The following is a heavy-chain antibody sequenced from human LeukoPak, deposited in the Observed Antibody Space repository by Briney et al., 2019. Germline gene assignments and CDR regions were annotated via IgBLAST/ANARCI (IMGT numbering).Heavy chain of an antibody. CDR2: INHSGST. D-gene: IGHD1-26*01. J-gene: IGHJ4*02. V-gene: IGHV4-34*01. CDR1: GGSFSGYY. CDR3: ARGQVGATTYFAN. Sequence: SETLSLTCAVYGGSFSGYYWSWIRQPPGKGLEWIGEINHSGSTNYNPSLKSRVTISVDTSKNQFSLKLSSVTAADTAVYYCARGQVGATTYFANWGQGTLSPSPQ.